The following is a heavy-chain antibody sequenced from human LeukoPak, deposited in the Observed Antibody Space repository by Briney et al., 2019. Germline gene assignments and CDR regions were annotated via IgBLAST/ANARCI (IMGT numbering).Heavy chain of an antibody. J-gene: IGHJ4*02. V-gene: IGHV3-15*01. CDR1: GFTFSNAW. D-gene: IGHD3-9*01. Sequence: PGGSLRLSCAASGFTFSNAWMSWVRQAPGKGLEWVGRIKSKTDGGTTDYAAPVKGRFTISRDDSKNTLYLQMNSLKTEDTAVYYCTTERTYYDILTGYPHPPLWGQGTLVTVSS. CDR3: TTERTYYDILTGYPHPPL. CDR2: IKSKTDGGTT.